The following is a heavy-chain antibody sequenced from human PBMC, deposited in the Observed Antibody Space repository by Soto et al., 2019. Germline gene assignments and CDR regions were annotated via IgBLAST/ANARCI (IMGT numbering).Heavy chain of an antibody. D-gene: IGHD2-2*01. V-gene: IGHV1-2*04. CDR1: GYTFTGYY. CDR3: ARERPWSSTSCSYYSYYYGMDV. Sequence: ASVEVSCKASGYTFTGYYMLWVRQAPGQGLEGMGWIYPNSCGTNYAQKFQGWVTMTRDTSISTAYMELSRLRTDDTAVYYCARERPWSSTSCSYYSYYYGMDVWGQGTTVTVSS. J-gene: IGHJ6*02. CDR2: IYPNSCGT.